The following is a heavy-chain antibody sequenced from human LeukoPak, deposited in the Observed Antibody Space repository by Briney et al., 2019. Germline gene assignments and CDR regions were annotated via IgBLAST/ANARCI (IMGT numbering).Heavy chain of an antibody. J-gene: IGHJ4*02. CDR3: AREAGGYFDY. CDR1: GGSISSSSYY. Sequence: SETLSLTCTVSGGSISSSSYYWGWIRQPPGKTLEWIGAIYYNGITCYNPSLQSRVTLSVDTSKDQFSLKVNSVTAADTAVYFCAREAGGYFDYWGQGTLVTVSS. CDR2: IYYNGIT. V-gene: IGHV4-39*07. D-gene: IGHD3-10*01.